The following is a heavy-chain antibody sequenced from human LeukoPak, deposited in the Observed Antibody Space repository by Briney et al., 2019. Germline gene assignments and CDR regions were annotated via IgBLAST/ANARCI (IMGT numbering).Heavy chain of an antibody. CDR1: GFTFSSYW. CDR2: IKQDGSEK. CDR3: ARDRHSSGRYNWFDP. J-gene: IGHJ5*02. Sequence: GGSLRLSCAASGFTFSSYWMSWVRQAPGKGLEWVANIKQDGSEKYYVDSVKGRFTISRDNAKNSLYLQMNSLRAEDTAVYYCARDRHSSGRYNWFDPWGQGTLVTVSS. V-gene: IGHV3-7*01. D-gene: IGHD6-19*01.